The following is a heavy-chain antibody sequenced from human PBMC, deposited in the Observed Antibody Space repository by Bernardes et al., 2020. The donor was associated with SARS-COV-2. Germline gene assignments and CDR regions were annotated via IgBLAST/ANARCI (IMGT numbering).Heavy chain of an antibody. V-gene: IGHV3-30*18. CDR2: ISYEGSKK. CDR3: AKPSSIPWIGEGRGGFHI. Sequence: GGSLRLSCAVSGFNLNNFGMHWVRQAPGRGLEWVAVISYEGSKKYYADFVKGRFSISRDNSKSTLYLQMNSLTSDDTAIYYCAKPSSIPWIGEGRGGFHIWGQGTMVSVFS. J-gene: IGHJ3*02. D-gene: IGHD3-10*01. CDR1: GFNLNNFG.